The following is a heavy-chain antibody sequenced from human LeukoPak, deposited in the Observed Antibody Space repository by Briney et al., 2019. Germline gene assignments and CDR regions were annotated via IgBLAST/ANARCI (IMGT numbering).Heavy chain of an antibody. D-gene: IGHD1-26*01. J-gene: IGHJ3*02. CDR2: IIPMPDTA. V-gene: IGHV1-69*06. CDR3: AREDDTGRYMGDDAFDI. Sequence: SVKVSCKASGGTFNSYAISWVRQAPGQGLEWMGGIIPMPDTANYPQKIRGRLTITADIPTSTVYMELSSLRSEDTAVYYCAREDDTGRYMGDDAFDIWGQGTMVTVSS. CDR1: GGTFNSYA.